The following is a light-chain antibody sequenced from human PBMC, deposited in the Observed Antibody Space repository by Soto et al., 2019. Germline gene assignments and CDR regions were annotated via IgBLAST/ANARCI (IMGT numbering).Light chain of an antibody. CDR2: SDT. J-gene: IGLJ3*02. CDR3: QSYDNSLNGVV. Sequence: QSVLTQPPSVSGAPGQGVAISCTGTSSNLGAGHNVHWYQQLPGTVPKLLIYSDTNRPSGVPDRFSASKSGTSAVLAITGLQAEDEAGYFCQSYDNSLNGVVFGGGTKLTVL. V-gene: IGLV1-40*01. CDR1: SSNLGAGHN.